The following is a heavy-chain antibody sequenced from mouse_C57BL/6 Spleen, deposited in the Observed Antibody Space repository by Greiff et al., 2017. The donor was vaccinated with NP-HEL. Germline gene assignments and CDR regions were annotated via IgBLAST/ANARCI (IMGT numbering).Heavy chain of an antibody. V-gene: IGHV5-17*01. Sequence: VQLKESGGGLVKPGGSLKLSCAASGFTFSDYGMHWVRQAPEKGLEWVAYISSGSSTIYYADTVKGRFTISRDNAKNTLFLQMTSLRSEDTAMYYCARRDYDPYYYAMDYWGQGTSVTVSS. CDR2: ISSGSSTI. D-gene: IGHD2-4*01. J-gene: IGHJ4*01. CDR3: ARRDYDPYYYAMDY. CDR1: GFTFSDYG.